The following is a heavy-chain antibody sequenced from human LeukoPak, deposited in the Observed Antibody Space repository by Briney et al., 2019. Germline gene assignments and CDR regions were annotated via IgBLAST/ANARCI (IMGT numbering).Heavy chain of an antibody. CDR3: ARDQSVRLLQTSSTYFKHVFAI. Sequence: GASVKVSCKTSGYTFTNYGISWVRQAPGLGLEWMGWISTYNGNTNYAQKVQGRVTMTTDTSTSTAYMELRSLRFDDTAVYYCARDQSVRLLQTSSTYFKHVFAIWGQGSMVTVSS. J-gene: IGHJ3*02. D-gene: IGHD6-13*01. CDR1: GYTFTNYG. V-gene: IGHV1-18*01. CDR2: ISTYNGNT.